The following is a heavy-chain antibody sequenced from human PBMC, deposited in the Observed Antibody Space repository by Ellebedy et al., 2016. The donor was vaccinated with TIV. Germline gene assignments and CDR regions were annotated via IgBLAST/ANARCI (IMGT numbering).Heavy chain of an antibody. CDR1: GFTFSTYW. CDR3: ARGIAADGTTVHHWYFDL. CDR2: INSDGSST. D-gene: IGHD6-13*01. V-gene: IGHV3-74*01. Sequence: GESLKISXAASGFTFSTYWMHWVRQAPGKGLVWVSRINSDGSSTSYADSVKGRFTISRDNAKNTLYLQMKSLRAEDTAVYYCARGIAADGTTVHHWYFDLWGRGTLVTVSS. J-gene: IGHJ2*01.